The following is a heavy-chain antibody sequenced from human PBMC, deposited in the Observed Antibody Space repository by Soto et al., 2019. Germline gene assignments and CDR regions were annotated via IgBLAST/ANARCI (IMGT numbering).Heavy chain of an antibody. CDR1: GYTFTSYY. CDR2: INPSGGST. J-gene: IGHJ6*02. V-gene: IGHV1-46*01. Sequence: GASVKVSCKASGYTFTSYYMHWVRQAPGQGLEWMGIINPSGGSTSYAQKFQGRVTMTRDTSTSTVYMELSSLRSEDTAVYYCARDLGGGDYDSSGPNYGMDVWGQGTTVTVSS. D-gene: IGHD3-22*01. CDR3: ARDLGGGDYDSSGPNYGMDV.